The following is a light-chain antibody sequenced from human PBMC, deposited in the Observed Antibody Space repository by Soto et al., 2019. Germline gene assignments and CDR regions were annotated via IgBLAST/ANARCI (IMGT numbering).Light chain of an antibody. CDR3: QSYDNSLRGV. Sequence: QSVLTQPPSVSGAPGQRVTISCTGSSSNIGAGYDVHWYQQLPGTAPKLLIYGNNNRPSGVPDRFSGSKSGTSASLAITGLQAEDEADYYCQSYDNSLRGVFGGGTKLTV. CDR2: GNN. V-gene: IGLV1-40*01. CDR1: SSNIGAGYD. J-gene: IGLJ2*01.